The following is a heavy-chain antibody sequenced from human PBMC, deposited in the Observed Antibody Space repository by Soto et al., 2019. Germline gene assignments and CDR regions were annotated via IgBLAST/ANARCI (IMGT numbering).Heavy chain of an antibody. Sequence: QVQLVQSGAEVKKPGSSVKVSCKASGGTFSSYAISWVRQAPGQGLEWMGGIIPILGTANYAQKFQGRVTITADEYTSTAYMELSSLRSEDTAVYYCARAPEGIAAAGDAFDIWGQGTMVTVSS. D-gene: IGHD6-13*01. CDR2: IIPILGTA. CDR3: ARAPEGIAAAGDAFDI. J-gene: IGHJ3*02. V-gene: IGHV1-69*12. CDR1: GGTFSSYA.